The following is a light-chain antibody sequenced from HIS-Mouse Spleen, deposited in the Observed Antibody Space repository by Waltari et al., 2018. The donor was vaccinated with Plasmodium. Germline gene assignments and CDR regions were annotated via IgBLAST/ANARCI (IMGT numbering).Light chain of an antibody. CDR2: KDS. Sequence: SYELTQPPSVSVSPGQTARITCSGDALPKQYAYWYQQKPGQAPVLVRYKDSERPSGIPERVSGSSSVTTVTLTISGVQAEDEADYYCQSADSSGTPNWVFGGGTKLTVL. V-gene: IGLV3-25*03. CDR3: QSADSSGTPNWV. CDR1: ALPKQY. J-gene: IGLJ3*02.